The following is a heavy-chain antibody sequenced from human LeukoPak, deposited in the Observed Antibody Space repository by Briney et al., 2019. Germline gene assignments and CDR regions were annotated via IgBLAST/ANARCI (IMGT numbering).Heavy chain of an antibody. Sequence: SQTLSLTCAISGDSVSSNSAAWNWIRQSPSRGLEWLGRTYYRSKWYNDYAVSVKSRITINPDTSKNQFSLQLNSVTPEDTAVYYCTRGHYTSAWRTDGFDIWGQGTMVTVSS. CDR2: TYYRSKWYN. CDR1: GDSVSSNSAA. CDR3: TRGHYTSAWRTDGFDI. V-gene: IGHV6-1*01. D-gene: IGHD6-19*01. J-gene: IGHJ3*02.